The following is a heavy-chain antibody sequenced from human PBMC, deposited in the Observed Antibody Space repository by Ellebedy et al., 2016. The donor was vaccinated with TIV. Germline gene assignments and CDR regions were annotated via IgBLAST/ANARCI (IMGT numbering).Heavy chain of an antibody. CDR3: AKDRTPGDGYWVFDN. J-gene: IGHJ4*02. D-gene: IGHD5-18*01. CDR2: IVGSGS. V-gene: IGHV3-23*01. Sequence: PGGSLRLSCVVSGFTFSTYAMRWFRQAPGKGLEWVSGIVGSGSQKYADSVKGRFTISRDNSKRTVDLQMNGLRAEDTAIYFCAKDRTPGDGYWVFDNWGQGTLVSVSS. CDR1: GFTFSTYA.